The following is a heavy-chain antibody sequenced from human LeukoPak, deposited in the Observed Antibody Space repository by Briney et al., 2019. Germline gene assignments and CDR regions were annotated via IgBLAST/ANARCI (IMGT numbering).Heavy chain of an antibody. CDR1: GFIFSSYA. CDR3: AKDLLTTVTPPVY. CDR2: ISGSGGST. Sequence: GGSLRLSCAASGFIFSSYAMRWVRQAPGKGLEWVSGISGSGGSTYYADSVKGRFTISRDNSKNTLYLQMSSLRAEDTAVYYCAKDLLTTVTPPVYWGQGTLVTVSS. D-gene: IGHD4-17*01. V-gene: IGHV3-23*01. J-gene: IGHJ4*02.